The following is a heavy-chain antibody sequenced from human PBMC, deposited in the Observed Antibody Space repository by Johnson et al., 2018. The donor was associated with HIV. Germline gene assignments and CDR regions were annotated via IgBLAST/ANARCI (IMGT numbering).Heavy chain of an antibody. CDR2: ISYDGSNK. J-gene: IGHJ3*01. Sequence: QVQLVESGGGLVQPGGSLRLSCAASGFTFSSYAMSWVRQAPGKGLAWVAVISYDGSNKFYADSVKGRFTISRDNSKNTLYLQMNSLKTEDTAVYFCTTDQNDIWSYRFGVDFWGQGTMVTVSS. V-gene: IGHV3-30*04. CDR1: GFTFSSYA. D-gene: IGHD3-16*02. CDR3: TTDQNDIWSYRFGVDF.